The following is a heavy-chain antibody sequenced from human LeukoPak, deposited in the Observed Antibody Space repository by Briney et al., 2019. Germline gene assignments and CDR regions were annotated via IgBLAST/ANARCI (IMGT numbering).Heavy chain of an antibody. CDR1: GGTFTSYD. J-gene: IGHJ4*02. Sequence: GASVRVSCKASGGTFTSYDINWVRQATGQGLEWMGWMNPNSGNTGYAQKFQGRVTMTRNTSISTAYMELSSLRSEDTAVYYCARSLRSSPITPKGYWGQGTLVTVSS. D-gene: IGHD6-13*01. CDR3: ARSLRSSPITPKGY. CDR2: MNPNSGNT. V-gene: IGHV1-8*01.